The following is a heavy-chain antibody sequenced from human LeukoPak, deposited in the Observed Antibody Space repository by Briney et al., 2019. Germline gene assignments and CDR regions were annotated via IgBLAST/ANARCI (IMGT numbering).Heavy chain of an antibody. CDR1: GFTLDDYG. CDR3: ASVCSRIFSPFDY. CDR2: INWNGGIT. V-gene: IGHV3-20*04. D-gene: IGHD2-2*01. Sequence: RPGGSLRLPCAASGFTLDDYGMNWVRQAPGKGLEWVSSINWNGGITGYTDPVEARYTISRHNGKNSLYLQMNSLRAEDTALYFCASVCSRIFSPFDYWVQGTLVTVSS. J-gene: IGHJ4*02.